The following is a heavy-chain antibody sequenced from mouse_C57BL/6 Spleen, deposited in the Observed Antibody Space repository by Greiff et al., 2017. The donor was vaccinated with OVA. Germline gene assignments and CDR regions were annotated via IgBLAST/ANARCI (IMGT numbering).Heavy chain of an antibody. Sequence: QVQLQQSGAELVRPGASVKLSCKASGYTFTDYYINWVKQRPGQGLEWIARIYPGSGNTYYNEKFKGKATLTAEKSSSTAYMQLSSLTSEDSAVYFCARRYYGSSYENFDVWGTGTTVTVSS. CDR3: ARRYYGSSYENFDV. CDR1: GYTFTDYY. D-gene: IGHD1-1*01. J-gene: IGHJ1*03. V-gene: IGHV1-76*01. CDR2: IYPGSGNT.